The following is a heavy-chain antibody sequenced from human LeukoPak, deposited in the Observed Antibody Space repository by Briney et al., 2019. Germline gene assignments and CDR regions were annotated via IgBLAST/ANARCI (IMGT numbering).Heavy chain of an antibody. D-gene: IGHD4-17*01. Sequence: PSETLSLTCTVSGGSISSSSYYWGWIRQPPGKKLEWIGNIYYSGSTHYNPSLKSRVTISVDTSKNQFSLKLSSVTAADTAVYYCAADYGDYYFDSWGQGTLVTVSS. CDR1: GGSISSSSYY. J-gene: IGHJ4*02. CDR2: IYYSGST. CDR3: AADYGDYYFDS. V-gene: IGHV4-39*01.